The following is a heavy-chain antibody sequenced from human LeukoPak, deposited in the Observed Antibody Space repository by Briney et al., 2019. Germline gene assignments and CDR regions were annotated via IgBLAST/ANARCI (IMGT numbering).Heavy chain of an antibody. J-gene: IGHJ4*02. V-gene: IGHV1-8*01. CDR2: MNPNSGNT. D-gene: IGHD4-17*01. CDR1: GYTFTSYD. CDR3: ARGHGGFYGDPPATGY. Sequence: ASVKVSCKASGYTFTSYDINWVRQATGQGLEWMGWMNPNSGNTGYAQKFQGRVTMTRNTSISTAYMELSSLRSEDTAVYYCARGHGGFYGDPPATGYWGQGTLVTVSS.